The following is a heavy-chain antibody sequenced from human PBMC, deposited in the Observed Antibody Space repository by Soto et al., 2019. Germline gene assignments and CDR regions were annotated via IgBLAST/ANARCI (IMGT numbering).Heavy chain of an antibody. CDR3: ARVRGGDTHVFDF. CDR1: GDSITRSGFY. Sequence: QLHLHESGPGLVKPSETLSLSCSASGDSITRSGFYWAWVRRPPGKELEWLCRMYHTGSTYYKPSLESRLTMSVDTSNSQFSLRLTSMTAAGASVYFCARVRGGDTHVFDFWGQGARVTVSS. D-gene: IGHD3-10*01. V-gene: IGHV4-39*01. CDR2: MYHTGST. J-gene: IGHJ4*02.